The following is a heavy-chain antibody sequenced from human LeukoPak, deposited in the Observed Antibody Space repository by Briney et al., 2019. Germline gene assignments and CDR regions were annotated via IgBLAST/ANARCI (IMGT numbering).Heavy chain of an antibody. CDR3: ASFTMVRGVIITVDY. CDR2: IYPGDSDT. D-gene: IGHD3-10*01. Sequence: GASLKISFKGSGYSFTSYWIGWVRPMPGKGLEGMGIIYPGDSDTRYSPSFQGQVTISADKSISTAYLQWSSLKASDTAMYYCASFTMVRGVIITVDYWGQGTLVTVSS. J-gene: IGHJ4*02. CDR1: GYSFTSYW. V-gene: IGHV5-51*01.